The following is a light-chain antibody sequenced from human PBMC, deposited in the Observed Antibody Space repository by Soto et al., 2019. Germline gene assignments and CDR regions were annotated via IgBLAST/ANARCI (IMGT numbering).Light chain of an antibody. J-gene: IGKJ3*01. CDR3: QQYDNYPVT. V-gene: IGKV1-5*03. CDR1: QSISSW. Sequence: DIQMTQSPSTLSASVGDRVIITCRASQSISSWLAWYQQRPGKAPNLLIYKASSLESGVPSRFGGSGSGTEFTLTISSLQPDDSATYYCQQYDNYPVTFGPGTKVDIK. CDR2: KAS.